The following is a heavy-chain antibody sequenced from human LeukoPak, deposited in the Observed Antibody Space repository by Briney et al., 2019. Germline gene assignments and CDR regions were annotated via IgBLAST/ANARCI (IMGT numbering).Heavy chain of an antibody. CDR1: GYTFTSYG. J-gene: IGHJ2*01. D-gene: IGHD3-3*01. V-gene: IGHV1-18*01. Sequence: GASVKVSCKASGYTFTSYGISWVRQAPGQGLEWMGWISAYNGNTNYAQKLQGRVTMTTDTSTSTAYMELRSLRSDDTAVYYCARVNAPYYDFWSGYYGYFDLWGRGTLVTVSS. CDR3: ARVNAPYYDFWSGYYGYFDL. CDR2: ISAYNGNT.